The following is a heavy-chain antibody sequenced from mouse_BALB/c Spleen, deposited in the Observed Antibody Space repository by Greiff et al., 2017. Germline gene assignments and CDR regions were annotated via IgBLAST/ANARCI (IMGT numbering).Heavy chain of an antibody. J-gene: IGHJ4*01. D-gene: IGHD2-4*01. Sequence: EVQRVESGGGLVKPGGSLKLSCAASGFTFSSYTMSWVRQTPEKRLEWVATISSGGSYTYYPDSVKGRFTISRHNAKNTLYLQMSSLKSEDTAMYYCTRGGIYYEGAMDYWGQGTSVTVSS. CDR1: GFTFSSYT. CDR3: TRGGIYYEGAMDY. V-gene: IGHV5-6-4*01. CDR2: ISSGGSYT.